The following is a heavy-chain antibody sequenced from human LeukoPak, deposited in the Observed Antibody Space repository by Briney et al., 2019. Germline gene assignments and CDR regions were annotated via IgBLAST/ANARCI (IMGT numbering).Heavy chain of an antibody. V-gene: IGHV4-34*01. J-gene: IGHJ5*02. CDR3: ARGRRSYDSSGYYRYNWFDP. CDR2: INHSGST. D-gene: IGHD3-22*01. CDR1: GGSFSGYY. Sequence: PSETLSLTCAVYGGSFSGYYWSWIRQPPGKGLEWIGEINHSGSTNYNPSLKSRVTISVDTSKNQFSLKLSSVTAADTAVYYCARGRRSYDSSGYYRYNWFDPWGQGTLVTVSS.